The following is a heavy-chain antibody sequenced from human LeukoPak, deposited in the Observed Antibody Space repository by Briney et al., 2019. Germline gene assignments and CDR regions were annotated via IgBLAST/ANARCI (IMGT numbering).Heavy chain of an antibody. CDR2: IKQDGSEK. CDR3: ARGYEIDS. Sequence: GRSLRLSCAASGFTFSTYWMNWVRQAPGKGLEWVANIKQDGSEKNYVDSVRGRFTISRDNAKNSLYLQMNSLRAEDTAVYYCARGYEIDSWGQGTPVTVSS. J-gene: IGHJ4*02. D-gene: IGHD3-16*01. V-gene: IGHV3-7*01. CDR1: GFTFSTYW.